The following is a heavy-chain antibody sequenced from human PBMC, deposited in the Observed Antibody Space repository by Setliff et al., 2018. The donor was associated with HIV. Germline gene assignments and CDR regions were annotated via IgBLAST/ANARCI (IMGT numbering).Heavy chain of an antibody. CDR3: ARVVDADYLDY. CDR2: ISSGGGT. CDR1: GFPFSNYA. J-gene: IGHJ4*02. D-gene: IGHD2-15*01. Sequence: GGSLRLSCAASGFPFSNYAMSWVRQAPGKGLEWVSAISSGGGTYYADFVKGRFTISRDNSKNTLYLQMNSLRAEDTAVYYCARVVDADYLDYWGQGTPVTVSS. V-gene: IGHV3-23*01.